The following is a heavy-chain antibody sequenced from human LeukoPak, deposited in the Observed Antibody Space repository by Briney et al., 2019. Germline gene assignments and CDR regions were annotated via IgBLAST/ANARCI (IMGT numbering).Heavy chain of an antibody. V-gene: IGHV3-21*01. CDR2: ISSGSSYI. D-gene: IGHD3-22*01. J-gene: IGHJ4*02. CDR1: GFTLSTYS. CDR3: ARGDDSSGFYYKPGMLFDY. Sequence: PGGSLRLSCAASGFTLSTYSMNWVRQAPGKGLEWVSSISSGSSYIYHADSGKGRFTISRDNAKNSMYLQMNSLRAEDTAVYYCARGDDSSGFYYKPGMLFDYWGQGTLVTVSS.